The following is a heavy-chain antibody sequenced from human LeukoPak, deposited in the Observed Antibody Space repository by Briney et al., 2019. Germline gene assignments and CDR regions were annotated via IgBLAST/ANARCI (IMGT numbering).Heavy chain of an antibody. CDR1: GFAFSSYS. Sequence: SGGSLRLSCAASGFAFSSYSMNWVRQAPGRGLEWVSSISSSSYIYYADSVKGRFTISRDNAKNSLYLQMNSLRAEDTAVYYCARENARGAFDIWGQGTMVTVSS. CDR3: ARENARGAFDI. V-gene: IGHV3-21*01. CDR2: ISSSSYI. J-gene: IGHJ3*02. D-gene: IGHD1-1*01.